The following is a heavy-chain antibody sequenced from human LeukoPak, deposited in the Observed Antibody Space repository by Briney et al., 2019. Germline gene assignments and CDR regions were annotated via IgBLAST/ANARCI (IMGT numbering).Heavy chain of an antibody. CDR1: GGSINSYY. D-gene: IGHD3-9*01. CDR3: ASLTTQNYDILTGYYGGMFDP. V-gene: IGHV4-59*12. J-gene: IGHJ5*02. CDR2: IYYSGSP. Sequence: SGTLSLPCTVSGGSINSYYWSWVRQPLGKGLGWVGYIYYSGSPNYNPSLKSRVTISVDTSKNQFSLKLTSVTAADTAVYYCASLTTQNYDILTGYYGGMFDPWGQGTLVTVSS.